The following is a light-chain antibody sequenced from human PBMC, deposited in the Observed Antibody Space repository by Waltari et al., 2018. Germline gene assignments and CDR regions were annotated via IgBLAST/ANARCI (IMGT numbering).Light chain of an antibody. CDR2: DAS. V-gene: IGKV3-15*01. J-gene: IGKJ4*01. CDR1: QPVSTS. Sequence: EIVLTQSPATLSVSQGETVTLSCRASQPVSTSLAWYQKKSGQAPRPLIFDASTRATGIPATFSGSGSGTEFTLTISSLQSEDLAVYYCQQYKEWPLTFGGGTKVEIK. CDR3: QQYKEWPLT.